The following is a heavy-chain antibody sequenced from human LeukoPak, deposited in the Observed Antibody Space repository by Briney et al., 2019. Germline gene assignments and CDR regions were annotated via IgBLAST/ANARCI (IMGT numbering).Heavy chain of an antibody. V-gene: IGHV4-59*01. D-gene: IGHD3-16*01. CDR2: VYYSGGT. CDR1: GGSIRSYY. CDR3: ARVGGTLDYYYYMDV. J-gene: IGHJ6*03. Sequence: SETLSLTCTVSGGSIRSYYWSWIRQPPGKGLEWIGYVYYSGGTNYNPSLESRVIISVDTSKNQFSLRLSSLTAADTAIYYCARVGGTLDYYYYMDVWGKGTTVTVSS.